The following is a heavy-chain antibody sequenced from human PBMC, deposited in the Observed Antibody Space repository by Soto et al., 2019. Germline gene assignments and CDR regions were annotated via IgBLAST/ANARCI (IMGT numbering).Heavy chain of an antibody. CDR1: GDSIRSYY. Sequence: PSETLSLTCTVSGDSIRSYYWSWIRQPPGKGLEWIGYIYDSWSTNYNPSLKSRVTISVDTSKSQFSLKLSSVTAADTAVYYCARDRAYYESSGLYFDYWGQGTLVTVSS. D-gene: IGHD3-22*01. V-gene: IGHV4-59*01. CDR2: IYDSWST. J-gene: IGHJ4*02. CDR3: ARDRAYYESSGLYFDY.